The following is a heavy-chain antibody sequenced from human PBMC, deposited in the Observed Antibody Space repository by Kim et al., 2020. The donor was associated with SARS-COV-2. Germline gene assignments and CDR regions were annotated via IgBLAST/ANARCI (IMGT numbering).Heavy chain of an antibody. Sequence: GRTNYHPSLKSRVTISVATSKNQFSLKLSSVTAADTAVYYCARGGRYFDSWGQGTTVTVSS. CDR2: GRT. D-gene: IGHD3-9*01. V-gene: IGHV4-59*09. J-gene: IGHJ6*02. CDR3: ARGGRYFDS.